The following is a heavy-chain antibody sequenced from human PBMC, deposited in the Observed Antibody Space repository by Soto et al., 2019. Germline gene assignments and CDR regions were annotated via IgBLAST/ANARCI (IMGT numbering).Heavy chain of an antibody. Sequence: QVPLVQSGAEVKKPVASVKVSCKASGYTFTSYGISWVRQAPGQGLEWMGWISAYNGNTNYAQKLQGRVTMTTDTSTSTAHMELRSLRSDDTAVYYCARDGPLPERLLRALDIWGQGTMVTVSS. V-gene: IGHV1-18*01. CDR2: ISAYNGNT. CDR3: ARDGPLPERLLRALDI. CDR1: GYTFTSYG. J-gene: IGHJ3*02. D-gene: IGHD2-15*01.